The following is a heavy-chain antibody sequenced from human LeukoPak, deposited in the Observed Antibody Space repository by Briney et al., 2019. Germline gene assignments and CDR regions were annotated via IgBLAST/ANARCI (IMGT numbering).Heavy chain of an antibody. V-gene: IGHV4-59*12. J-gene: IGHJ6*03. CDR2: IYYSGST. CDR3: ARSGEWLSSYYMDV. D-gene: IGHD3-3*01. CDR1: GGSISSYY. Sequence: PSETLSLTCTVSGGSISSYYWSWIRQPPGKGLEWIGYIYYSGSTNYNPSLKSRVTISVDTSKNQFSLKLSSVTAADTAVYYCARSGEWLSSYYMDVWGKGTTVTVSS.